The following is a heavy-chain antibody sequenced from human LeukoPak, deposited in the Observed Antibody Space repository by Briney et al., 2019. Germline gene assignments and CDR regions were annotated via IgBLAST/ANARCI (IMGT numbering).Heavy chain of an antibody. V-gene: IGHV3-9*01. CDR2: ISWNSGSI. CDR3: AKGDWFDP. Sequence: GRSLRLSCAASGFTFDDYAMHWVRQAPGKGLEWVSGISWNSGSIGYADSVKGRFTISRDNAENSLYLQMNSLRAEDTALYYCAKGDWFDPWGQGTLVTVSS. J-gene: IGHJ5*02. CDR1: GFTFDDYA.